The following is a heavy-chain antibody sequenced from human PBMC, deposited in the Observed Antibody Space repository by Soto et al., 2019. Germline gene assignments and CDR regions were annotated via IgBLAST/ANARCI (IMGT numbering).Heavy chain of an antibody. D-gene: IGHD1-26*01. CDR1: GFTFSSYA. V-gene: IGHV3-30-3*01. CDR2: ISYDGSNK. CDR3: GRDTWEKAQFDY. J-gene: IGHJ4*02. Sequence: PGGSLRLSCAASGFTFSSYAMHWVRQAPGKGLEWVAVISYDGSNKYYADSVKGRFTISRDNSKNTLYLQMNSLRAEDTAVYYCGRDTWEKAQFDYWGQGTLVTVSS.